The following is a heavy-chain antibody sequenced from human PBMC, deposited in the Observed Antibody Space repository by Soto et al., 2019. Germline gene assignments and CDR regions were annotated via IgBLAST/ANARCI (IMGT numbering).Heavy chain of an antibody. CDR1: GGSISSYY. CDR3: AREKTYYDFWSGYSGGRALDV. CDR2: IYYSGST. Sequence: SETLSLTCTVSGGSISSYYWSWIRQPPGKGLEWIGYIYYSGSTNYNPSLKSRVTISVDTSKNQFSLKLSSVTAADTAVYYCAREKTYYDFWSGYSGGRALDVWGQGTKVTVSS. J-gene: IGHJ6*02. D-gene: IGHD3-3*01. V-gene: IGHV4-59*01.